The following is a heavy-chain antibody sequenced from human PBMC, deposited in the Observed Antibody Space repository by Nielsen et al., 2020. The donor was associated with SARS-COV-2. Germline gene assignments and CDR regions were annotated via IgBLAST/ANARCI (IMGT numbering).Heavy chain of an antibody. Sequence: SETLSLTCTVPGGSISSGGYYWSWIRQHPGKGLEWIGYIYYSGSTYYNPSLKSRVTISVDTSKNQFSLKLSSVTAADTAVYYCARVLSSSYGMDVWGQGTTVTVSS. J-gene: IGHJ6*02. V-gene: IGHV4-31*03. D-gene: IGHD2/OR15-2a*01. CDR2: IYYSGST. CDR3: ARVLSSSYGMDV. CDR1: GGSISSGGYY.